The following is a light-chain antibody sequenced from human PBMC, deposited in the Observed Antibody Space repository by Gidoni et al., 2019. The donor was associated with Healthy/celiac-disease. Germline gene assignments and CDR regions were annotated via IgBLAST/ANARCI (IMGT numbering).Light chain of an antibody. CDR3: QQYNSYSPLT. CDR2: DAS. Sequence: DIQMTQSPSTLAASVGDRVTITCRASQSISSWLAWYQQKPGTAPKLLIYDASSLESGVPSRFSGSGSGTEFTLTISSLQPDDFATYYCQQYNSYSPLTFGGGTKVEIK. CDR1: QSISSW. J-gene: IGKJ4*01. V-gene: IGKV1-5*01.